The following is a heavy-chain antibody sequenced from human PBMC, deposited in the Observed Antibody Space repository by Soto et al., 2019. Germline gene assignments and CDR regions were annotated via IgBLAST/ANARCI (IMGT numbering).Heavy chain of an antibody. D-gene: IGHD3-22*01. V-gene: IGHV5-51*01. CDR1: GDSFTNYW. CDR2: IYPEDSET. CDR3: ARYVDPGHYYDSSGYYPGYFQH. J-gene: IGHJ1*01. Sequence: GESLQISCKGSGDSFTNYWICWVRQMPGKDLEWIGIIYPEDSETRYSPSFQGLVTISVDKSISTAYLQWNSLRASDTAMYYCARYVDPGHYYDSSGYYPGYFQHWGQGTLVTVSS.